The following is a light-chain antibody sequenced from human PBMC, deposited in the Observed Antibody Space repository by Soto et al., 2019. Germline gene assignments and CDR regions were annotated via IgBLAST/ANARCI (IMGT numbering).Light chain of an antibody. J-gene: IGKJ1*01. CDR2: DAS. V-gene: IGKV3-15*01. CDR3: QQYYRWWT. Sequence: EIVMTQSPATLSVSPGERATLSCRASQSVSTNLAWYQQRPGQAPRLLIYDASTRATDIPARFSGSGSGTEFTLTISSLQSEDFVVYYCQQYYRWWTFSQGTKVEIK. CDR1: QSVSTN.